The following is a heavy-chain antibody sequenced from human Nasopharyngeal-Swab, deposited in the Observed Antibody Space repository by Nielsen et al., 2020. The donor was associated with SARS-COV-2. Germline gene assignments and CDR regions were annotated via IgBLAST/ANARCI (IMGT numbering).Heavy chain of an antibody. J-gene: IGHJ4*02. Sequence: SETLSLTCTVSGGSISSGDYYWSWIRQPPGKGLEWIGYIYYSGSTYYNPSLKSRVTMSVDTSKNQFSLKLSSVTAADTAVYYCARVFEAAAGLDYWGQGTLVTVSS. CDR2: IYYSGST. D-gene: IGHD6-13*01. CDR3: ARVFEAAAGLDY. CDR1: GGSISSGDYY. V-gene: IGHV4-30-4*01.